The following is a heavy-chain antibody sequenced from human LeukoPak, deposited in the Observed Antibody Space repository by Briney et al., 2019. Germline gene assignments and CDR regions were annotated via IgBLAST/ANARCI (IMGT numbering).Heavy chain of an antibody. CDR1: GFTFGTYT. Sequence: PGGSLRLSCAASGFTFGTYTMHWVRQAPGKGLEWVAVISYDGSNKYYADSVKGRFTISRDNSKNTLYLQMNSLRAEDTAVYYCARAGLSYDSSGYLDYWGQGTLVTVSS. J-gene: IGHJ4*02. V-gene: IGHV3-30-3*01. CDR2: ISYDGSNK. CDR3: ARAGLSYDSSGYLDY. D-gene: IGHD3-22*01.